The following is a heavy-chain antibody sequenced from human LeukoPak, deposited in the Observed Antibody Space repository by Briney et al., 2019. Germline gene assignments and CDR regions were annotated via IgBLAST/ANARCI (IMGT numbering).Heavy chain of an antibody. CDR2: IYPGDSDI. Sequence: GESLKISCQGSGYKFTSYWIGWVRQMPGKGLEWMWIIYPGDSDIRYSLPFQGQVTISADKSMSTAYLQWRSLKASDTAMYYCARTNCGGDCYSAIDYWGQGTLVTVSS. CDR1: GYKFTSYW. J-gene: IGHJ4*02. D-gene: IGHD2-21*02. CDR3: ARTNCGGDCYSAIDY. V-gene: IGHV5-51*01.